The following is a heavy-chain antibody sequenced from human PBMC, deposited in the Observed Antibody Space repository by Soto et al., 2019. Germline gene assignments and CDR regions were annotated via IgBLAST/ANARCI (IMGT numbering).Heavy chain of an antibody. CDR1: GFTFSSYA. CDR3: ARDLGDYGDYVESFYGMDV. J-gene: IGHJ6*02. D-gene: IGHD4-17*01. Sequence: GGSLRLSFAASGFTFSSYAMHWVRQAPGKGLEWVAVISYDGSNKYYADSVKGRFTISRDNSKNTLYLQMNSLRAEDTAVYYCARDLGDYGDYVESFYGMDVWGQGTTVTVSS. V-gene: IGHV3-30-3*01. CDR2: ISYDGSNK.